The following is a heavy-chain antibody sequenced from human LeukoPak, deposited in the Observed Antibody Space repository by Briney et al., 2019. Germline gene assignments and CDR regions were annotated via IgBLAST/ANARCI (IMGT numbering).Heavy chain of an antibody. CDR3: ARVKRFLEWSYLFDP. V-gene: IGHV4-34*01. CDR2: INHSGSA. CDR1: GGSFSGYY. D-gene: IGHD3-3*01. J-gene: IGHJ5*02. Sequence: SETLSLTCAVYGGSFSGYYWSWIRQPPGKGLEWIGEINHSGSANYNPSLKSRVTISLDTSKNQFSLKLSSVTAADTAVYYCARVKRFLEWSYLFDPWGQGTLVTVSS.